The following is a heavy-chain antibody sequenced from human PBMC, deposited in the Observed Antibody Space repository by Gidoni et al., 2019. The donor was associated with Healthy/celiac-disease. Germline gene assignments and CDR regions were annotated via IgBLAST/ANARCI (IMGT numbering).Heavy chain of an antibody. V-gene: IGHV4-39*01. CDR1: GGSISSSSYY. CDR2: IYYSGST. CDR3: ASGYSSSWYCAFDI. Sequence: QLQLQESGPGLVKPSETLSLTCTVSGGSISSSSYYWGWIRQPPGKGLEWIGSIYYSGSTYYNPSLKSRVTISVDTSKNQFSLKLSSVTAADTAVYYCASGYSSSWYCAFDIWGQGTMVTVSS. J-gene: IGHJ3*02. D-gene: IGHD6-13*01.